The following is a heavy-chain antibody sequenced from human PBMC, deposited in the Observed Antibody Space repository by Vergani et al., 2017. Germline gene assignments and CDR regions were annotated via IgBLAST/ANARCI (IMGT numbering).Heavy chain of an antibody. D-gene: IGHD6-19*01. Sequence: VQLLESGGGLVQPGGSLRLSCAASGFTFSSYGMHWVRQAPGKGLEWVAVISYDGSNKYYADSVKGRFTISRDNSKNTLYLQMNSLRAEDTAVYYCAKCLYSSGWYQGAFDIWGQGTMVTVSS. V-gene: IGHV3-30*18. J-gene: IGHJ3*02. CDR1: GFTFSSYG. CDR3: AKCLYSSGWYQGAFDI. CDR2: ISYDGSNK.